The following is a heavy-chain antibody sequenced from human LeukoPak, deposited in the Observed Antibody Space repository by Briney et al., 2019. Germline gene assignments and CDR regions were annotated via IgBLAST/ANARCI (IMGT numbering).Heavy chain of an antibody. D-gene: IGHD1-1*01. Sequence: GGSLRLSCAASGFIFTTYTMTWVRQAPGKGLECVSTISGSGTDTYYADSVKGRFTISRDNSRNTLFLQMNSLRAEDTAVYYCAKDRAGTPWADWGQGTLVTVSS. CDR3: AKDRAGTPWAD. CDR1: GFIFTTYT. J-gene: IGHJ4*02. V-gene: IGHV3-23*01. CDR2: ISGSGTDT.